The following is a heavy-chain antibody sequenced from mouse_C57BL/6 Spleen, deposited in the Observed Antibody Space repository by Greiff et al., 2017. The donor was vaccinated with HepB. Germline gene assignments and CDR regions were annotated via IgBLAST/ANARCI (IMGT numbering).Heavy chain of an antibody. Sequence: VQLKQSGPVLVKPGASVKMSCKASGYTFTDYYMNWVKQSHGKSLEWIGVINPYNGGTSYNQKFKGKATLTVDKSSSTAYMELNSLTSEDSAVYYCARRGNQREAWFAYWGQGTLVTVSA. CDR2: INPYNGGT. V-gene: IGHV1-19*01. J-gene: IGHJ3*01. CDR1: GYTFTDYY. CDR3: ARRGNQREAWFAY. D-gene: IGHD2-1*01.